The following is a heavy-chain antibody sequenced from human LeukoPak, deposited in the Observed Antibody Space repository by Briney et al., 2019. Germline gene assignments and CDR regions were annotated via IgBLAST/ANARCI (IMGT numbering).Heavy chain of an antibody. CDR3: ARGITMLRGVISYFDY. CDR2: ISYDGSNK. CDR1: GFTFSSYG. J-gene: IGHJ4*02. Sequence: KPGGSLRLSCAASGFTFSSYGMHWVRQAPGKGLEWVAVISYDGSNKYYADSVKGRFTISRDNSKNTLYLQMNSLRAEDTAVYYCARGITMLRGVISYFDYWGQGTLVTVSS. V-gene: IGHV3-30*03. D-gene: IGHD3-10*01.